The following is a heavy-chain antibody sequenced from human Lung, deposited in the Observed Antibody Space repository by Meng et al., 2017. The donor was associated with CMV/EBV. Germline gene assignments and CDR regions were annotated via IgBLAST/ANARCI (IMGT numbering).Heavy chain of an antibody. D-gene: IGHD6-19*01. CDR2: MNPNRGTT. J-gene: IGHJ4*02. V-gene: IGHV1-8*01. CDR3: ATGVADFEY. CDR1: GYTFTSYD. Sequence: QVQLGQSGAEVKKPGASVKVSCKASGYTFTSYDINWVRQGTGQGLEWMGWMNPNRGTTGYAQKFQGRVTMTRSISKSTAYMDLSSLRSEDTAVYYCATGVADFEYWGQGTLVTVSS.